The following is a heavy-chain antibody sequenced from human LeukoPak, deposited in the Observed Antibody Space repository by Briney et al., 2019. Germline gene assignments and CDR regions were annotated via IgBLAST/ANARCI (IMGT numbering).Heavy chain of an antibody. D-gene: IGHD1-7*01. CDR2: IYPGDSDT. V-gene: IGHV5-51*01. J-gene: IGHJ3*02. CDR1: GYSFTSYW. Sequence: GESLKISCKVSGYSFTSYWIGWVRQMPGKGLEWMGIIYPGDSDTRYSPSFQGQVTISADKSISTAYLQWSSLKASDTAMYYCARLGAWNYTAFDIWGQGTMVTVSS. CDR3: ARLGAWNYTAFDI.